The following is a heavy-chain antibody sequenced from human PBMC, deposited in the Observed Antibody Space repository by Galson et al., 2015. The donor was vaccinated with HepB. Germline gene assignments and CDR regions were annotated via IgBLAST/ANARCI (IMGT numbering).Heavy chain of an antibody. CDR3: VKDPSYGGSGWYFDY. D-gene: IGHD6-19*01. V-gene: IGHV3-64D*06. CDR1: GFTFINYA. J-gene: IGHJ4*02. CDR2: IGSDGATT. Sequence: LILSCAASGFTFINYAMHWVRQTPGKGLEHISTIGSDGATTYYTDSVKGRFTISRDNSKNTLYLQMSSLRGEDTAVYHCVKDPSYGGSGWYFDYWGQGTQVTVSS.